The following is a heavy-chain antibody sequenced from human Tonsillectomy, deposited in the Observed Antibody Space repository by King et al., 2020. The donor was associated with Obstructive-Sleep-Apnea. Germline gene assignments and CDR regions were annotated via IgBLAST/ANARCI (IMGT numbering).Heavy chain of an antibody. CDR3: ARANGSGSYWH. D-gene: IGHD3-10*01. Sequence: DVQLVESGGGLVKPGGSLRLSCAASGFTFSSYSMNWVRQAPGKGLEWVSSISSSSNYIYCADSVKGRFTISRGNAKNSLYLQMNSLRAEDTAVYYWARANGSGSYWHWGQGTLVTVSS. CDR1: GFTFSSYS. J-gene: IGHJ4*02. CDR2: ISSSSNYI. V-gene: IGHV3-21*01.